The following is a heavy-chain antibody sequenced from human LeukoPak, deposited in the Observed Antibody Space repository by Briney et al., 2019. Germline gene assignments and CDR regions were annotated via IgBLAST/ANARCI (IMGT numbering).Heavy chain of an antibody. Sequence: GGPLRLSCAVSGITLSNYGMSWVRQAPGKGLEWVAGISDSGGSTNYADSVKGRFTISRDNPKNTLYLQMNSLRAEDTAVYFCAKRGVVIRVILVGFHKEAYYFDSWGQGALVTVSS. CDR1: GITLSNYG. CDR2: ISDSGGST. D-gene: IGHD3-22*01. V-gene: IGHV3-23*01. CDR3: AKRGVVIRVILVGFHKEAYYFDS. J-gene: IGHJ4*02.